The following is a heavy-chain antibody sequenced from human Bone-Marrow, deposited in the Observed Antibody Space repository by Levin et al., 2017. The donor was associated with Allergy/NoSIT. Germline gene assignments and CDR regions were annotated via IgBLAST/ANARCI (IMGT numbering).Heavy chain of an antibody. CDR1: GFTFSSFW. J-gene: IGHJ4*02. CDR2: IHSDGITT. CDR3: ARDLSLGG. Sequence: SCAGSGFTFSSFWMHWVRQVPGKGLEWVSRIHSDGITTSYAYSVRGRFTISRDNAKNTLFLQMNSLGVDDTAVYYCARDLSLGGWGRGILVTVSS. V-gene: IGHV3-74*01. D-gene: IGHD2/OR15-2a*01.